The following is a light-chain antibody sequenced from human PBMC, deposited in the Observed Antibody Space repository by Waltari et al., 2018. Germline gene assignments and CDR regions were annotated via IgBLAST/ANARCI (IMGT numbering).Light chain of an antibody. Sequence: QSVLTQPPSVSAAPGQKVTISCSGSSSNIGNYLVSWYHQLPGATPKLLIYDNYKRPPGIPDRFSASKSGTSATLDITGLQIGDEADYYCATWDNSLTAVVFGGGTKLTVL. J-gene: IGLJ3*02. CDR2: DNY. V-gene: IGLV1-51*01. CDR1: SSNIGNYL. CDR3: ATWDNSLTAVV.